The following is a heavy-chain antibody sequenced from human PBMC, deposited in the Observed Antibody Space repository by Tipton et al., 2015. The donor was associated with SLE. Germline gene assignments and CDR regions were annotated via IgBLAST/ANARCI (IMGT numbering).Heavy chain of an antibody. CDR2: VSASGDRT. D-gene: IGHD6-19*01. J-gene: IGHJ4*02. CDR3: GKGGWTSVFDY. V-gene: IGHV3-23*01. CDR1: GFTFSNYA. Sequence: SLRLSCAASGFTFSNYAMNWVRQAPGGGLEWVSTVSASGDRTYYADPVKGRFTISRDNSKNTLFLQINSLTVEDTAMYYCGKGGWTSVFDYWGQGTRVTVSS.